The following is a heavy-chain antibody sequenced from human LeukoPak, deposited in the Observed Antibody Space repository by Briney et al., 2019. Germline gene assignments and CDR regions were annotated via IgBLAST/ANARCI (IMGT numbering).Heavy chain of an antibody. CDR1: GGSIGNDGYY. CDR3: ARGRYYGFSGDS. D-gene: IGHD3-10*01. J-gene: IGHJ4*02. Sequence: PSETLSLTCTVSGGSIGNDGYYWNWLRQHPGRGLEWIAFIYYSGAASYNQSLKSRVTISVDTSTNQFSLKLTSVTAADTAVYFCARGRYYGFSGDSWGQGTLVTVSS. V-gene: IGHV4-31*03. CDR2: IYYSGAA.